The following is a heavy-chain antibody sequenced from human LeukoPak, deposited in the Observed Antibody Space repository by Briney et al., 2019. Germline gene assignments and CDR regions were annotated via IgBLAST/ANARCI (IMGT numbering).Heavy chain of an antibody. CDR3: ARDDSTGYGDWFDP. D-gene: IGHD6-19*01. Sequence: SETLSLTCTVSSGSITSYYWSWIRQPAGKGLEWIGRIYSSGTTNYNPSLKSRVTMSVDTSKNQFSLKPSSVTAADTAIYYCARDDSTGYGDWFDPWGQGTLVTVSS. J-gene: IGHJ5*02. V-gene: IGHV4-4*07. CDR2: IYSSGTT. CDR1: SGSITSYY.